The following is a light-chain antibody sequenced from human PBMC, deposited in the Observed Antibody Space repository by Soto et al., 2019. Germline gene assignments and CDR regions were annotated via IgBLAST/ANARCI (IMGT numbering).Light chain of an antibody. CDR3: QHFSFWAPA. CDR2: GAS. V-gene: IGKV3D-15*03. Sequence: EIVMTQSPATLSVSPGERATLSCRASQSISSNLAWYQQKPGQAPRLLIYGASIRATGVPARFSGSVSGADFPLTISILRSEYLAVLYCQHFSFWAPAFSGGTKVEIK. CDR1: QSISSN. J-gene: IGKJ4*01.